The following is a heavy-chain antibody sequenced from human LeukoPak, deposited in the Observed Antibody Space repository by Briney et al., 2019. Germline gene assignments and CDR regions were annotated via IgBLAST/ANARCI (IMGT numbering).Heavy chain of an antibody. CDR1: GGSISSSSYY. J-gene: IGHJ4*02. CDR3: ASVVPAAKFDY. D-gene: IGHD2-2*01. V-gene: IGHV4-39*01. Sequence: SETLSLTCTVSGGSISSSSYYWGWIRQPPGKGLERIGSIYCSGSTFYNPSLKSRVTISLDTSKNQFSLRLSSVTAADTAVYYCASVVPAAKFDYWGQGTLVTVSS. CDR2: IYCSGST.